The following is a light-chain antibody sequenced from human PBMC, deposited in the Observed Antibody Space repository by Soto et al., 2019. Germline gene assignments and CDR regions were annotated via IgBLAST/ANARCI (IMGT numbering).Light chain of an antibody. CDR3: QQRSYWPPIT. Sequence: EIVLTQSPATLSLSPGERATLSCRATQIVSSYLAWYQQEHAQAATPLLYDAGNWASGIPARFSGSGSGTDFTLTITNLGPEDVAFYYCQQRSYWPPITFGQGTRLEIK. V-gene: IGKV3-11*01. CDR2: DAG. J-gene: IGKJ5*01. CDR1: QIVSSY.